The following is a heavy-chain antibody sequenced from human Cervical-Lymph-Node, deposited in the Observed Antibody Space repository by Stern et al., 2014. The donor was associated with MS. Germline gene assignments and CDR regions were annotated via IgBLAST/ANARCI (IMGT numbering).Heavy chain of an antibody. D-gene: IGHD3-3*01. CDR3: ARALWSVTNWFDP. CDR2: IYYSGST. CDR1: GGSISSSSYY. J-gene: IGHJ5*02. V-gene: IGHV4-39*01. Sequence: QVQLQESGPGLVKPSETLSLTCTASGGSISSSSYYWGWIRQPPGKGLEWIGSIYYSGSTYYNPSLKSRVTISVHTAKNQFHPKLSSVTAADTAVYYCARALWSVTNWFDPWGQGTLVTVSS.